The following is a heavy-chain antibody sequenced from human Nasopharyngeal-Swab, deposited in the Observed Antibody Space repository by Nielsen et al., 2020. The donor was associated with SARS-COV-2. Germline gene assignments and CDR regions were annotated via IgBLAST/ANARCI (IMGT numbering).Heavy chain of an antibody. CDR3: ARQGYSYGITRSLGY. J-gene: IGHJ4*02. Sequence: ASVQVSCKASGYTFTSYGISWVRQAPGQGLEWMGWISAYNGNTNYAQNLQGSVTMTTDTSTSTAYLELRNLGSDDTAVCYCARQGYSYGITRSLGYWGQGTLGTVSS. CDR1: GYTFTSYG. D-gene: IGHD5-18*01. V-gene: IGHV1-18*01. CDR2: ISAYNGNT.